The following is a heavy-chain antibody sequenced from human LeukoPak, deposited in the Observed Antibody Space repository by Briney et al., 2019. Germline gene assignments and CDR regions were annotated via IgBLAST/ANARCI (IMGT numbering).Heavy chain of an antibody. Sequence: GGSLRLSCAASGFTFSSYGMHWVRQAPVKGLEWVAVIWYDGSNKYYADSVKGRFTISRDNSKNTLYLQMNSLRAEDTAVYYCARYIGGSFDYWGQGTLVTVSS. J-gene: IGHJ4*02. D-gene: IGHD2-15*01. CDR2: IWYDGSNK. CDR1: GFTFSSYG. CDR3: ARYIGGSFDY. V-gene: IGHV3-33*01.